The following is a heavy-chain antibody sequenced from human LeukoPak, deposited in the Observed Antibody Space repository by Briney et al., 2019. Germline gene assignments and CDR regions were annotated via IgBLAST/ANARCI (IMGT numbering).Heavy chain of an antibody. CDR2: ISYDGSNK. V-gene: IGHV3-30*03. CDR1: GFTFSSYG. J-gene: IGHJ4*02. Sequence: PGGSLRLSCAASGFTFSSYGMHWVRQAPGKGLEWVAVISYDGSNKYYADSVKGRFTISRDNSKNTLYLQMNSLKTEDTAVYYCTTDKTHWGQGTLVTVSS. CDR3: TTDKTH.